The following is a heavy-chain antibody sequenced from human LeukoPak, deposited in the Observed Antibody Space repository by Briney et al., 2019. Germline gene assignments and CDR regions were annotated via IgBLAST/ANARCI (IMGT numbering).Heavy chain of an antibody. V-gene: IGHV3-33*01. D-gene: IGHD2-2*01. J-gene: IGHJ4*02. CDR1: GFTFSSYG. Sequence: PGGSLRLSCAASGFTFSSYGMHWVRQAPGQGQGWVAVIWYDGSNKYYADSVKGRFTISRDNSKSTLYLQMNSLRAEDTAVYYCARETAGGYAFDYWGQGTLVTVSS. CDR3: ARETAGGYAFDY. CDR2: IWYDGSNK.